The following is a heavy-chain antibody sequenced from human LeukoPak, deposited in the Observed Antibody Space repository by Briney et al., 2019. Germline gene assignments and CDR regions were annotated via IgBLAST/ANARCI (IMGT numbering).Heavy chain of an antibody. Sequence: GGSLRLSCAASGFTFSSYSMNWVRQAPGKGLEWVSSISSSSSCIYYADSVKGRFTISRDNAKNSLYLQMNSLRAEDTAVYYCARDGPMVRGVIASMDVWGQGTTVTVSS. CDR1: GFTFSSYS. D-gene: IGHD3-10*01. CDR2: ISSSSSCI. CDR3: ARDGPMVRGVIASMDV. J-gene: IGHJ6*02. V-gene: IGHV3-21*01.